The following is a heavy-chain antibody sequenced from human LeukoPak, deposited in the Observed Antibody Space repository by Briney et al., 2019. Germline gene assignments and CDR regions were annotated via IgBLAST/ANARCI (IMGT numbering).Heavy chain of an antibody. CDR1: GYTFTSYY. Sequence: ASVKVSCKASGYTFTSYYMHWVRQAPGQGLEWMGIINPCGGSTSYAQKFQGRVTMTRDTSTSTVYMELSSLRSEDTAVYYCARDHMVRGVEYYYYGMDVWGQGTTVTVSS. CDR3: ARDHMVRGVEYYYYGMDV. V-gene: IGHV1-46*01. D-gene: IGHD3-10*01. CDR2: INPCGGST. J-gene: IGHJ6*02.